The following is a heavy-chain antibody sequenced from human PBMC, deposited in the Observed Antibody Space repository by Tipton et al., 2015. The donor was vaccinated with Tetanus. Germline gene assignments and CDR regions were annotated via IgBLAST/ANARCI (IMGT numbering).Heavy chain of an antibody. V-gene: IGHV3-23*01. Sequence: GSLRLSCAASGFAFSAYWMYWVRQAPGKGLEWVSAVSLSGDASFYADSVRGRFSISRDNSQNTLYLQMNSLRAEDTAVYYCASRGAYVGSYGSPLDYWGQGALVTVSS. CDR3: ASRGAYVGSYGSPLDY. CDR2: VSLSGDAS. D-gene: IGHD1-26*01. CDR1: GFAFSAYW. J-gene: IGHJ4*02.